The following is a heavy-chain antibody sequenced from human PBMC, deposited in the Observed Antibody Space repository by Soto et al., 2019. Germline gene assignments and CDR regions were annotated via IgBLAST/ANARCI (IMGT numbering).Heavy chain of an antibody. Sequence: QVQLQESGPGLVKPSETLSLMCTVSGGSITNYYWIWIRQSPAKGLDCIGYVSDSGSTKYNPSLKSRVTISVYTPKNQYSLKLTSLTAADKAVYYCARERVGHSAMDVWGQGTTVTVSS. CDR2: VSDSGST. V-gene: IGHV4-59*12. D-gene: IGHD1-26*01. J-gene: IGHJ6*02. CDR3: ARERVGHSAMDV. CDR1: GGSITNYY.